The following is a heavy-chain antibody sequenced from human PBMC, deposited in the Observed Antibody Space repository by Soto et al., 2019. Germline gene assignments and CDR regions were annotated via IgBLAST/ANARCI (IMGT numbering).Heavy chain of an antibody. D-gene: IGHD3-22*01. CDR2: IIPIFGTA. CDR1: GGTFSSYA. V-gene: IGHV1-69*13. CDR3: ASGISVRTYYFHSSGYRPFDY. J-gene: IGHJ4*02. Sequence: SVKVSCKASGGTFSSYAISWVRQAPGHGLEWMGGIIPIFGTANYAQKFQGRVTITADESTSTAYMELSSLRSEDTAVYYCASGISVRTYYFHSSGYRPFDYWGQGTLVIVSS.